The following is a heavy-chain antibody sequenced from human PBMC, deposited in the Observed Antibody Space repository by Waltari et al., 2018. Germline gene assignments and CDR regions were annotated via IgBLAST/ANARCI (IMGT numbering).Heavy chain of an antibody. Sequence: EVQLVESGGGLVKPGGSLRLSCAASGFTFSSYSMNWVRQAPGKGLEGVASISSSRSRNYYADPIKARFTISRDNAKSSLYLQMTSLRAEDAAVYYCARLEIQDSSSRLDYWGQGTLVPVSS. CDR3: ARLEIQDSSSRLDY. CDR2: ISSSRSRN. V-gene: IGHV3-21*01. CDR1: GFTFSSYS. J-gene: IGHJ4*02. D-gene: IGHD6-6*01.